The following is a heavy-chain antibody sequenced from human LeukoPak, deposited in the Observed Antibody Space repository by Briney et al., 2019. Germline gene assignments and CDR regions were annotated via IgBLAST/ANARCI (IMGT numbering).Heavy chain of an antibody. V-gene: IGHV4-4*07. J-gene: IGHJ4*02. D-gene: IGHD6-13*01. Sequence: SETLSLTCTVSGGSISSYYWSWIRQPAGKGLEWIGRIYSTGSTNYNPFLKSRVTMSVDASKNQFSLRLRSVTAADTAVYYCARQIASAGTAGFDFWGQGALVTVSS. CDR3: ARQIASAGTAGFDF. CDR2: IYSTGST. CDR1: GGSISSYY.